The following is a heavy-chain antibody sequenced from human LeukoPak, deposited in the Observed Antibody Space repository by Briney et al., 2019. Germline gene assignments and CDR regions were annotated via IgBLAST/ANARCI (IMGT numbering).Heavy chain of an antibody. CDR1: GFTVSTNY. J-gene: IGHJ4*02. CDR2: INWNGGST. V-gene: IGHV3-20*04. CDR3: ARDLNGDYNFDY. D-gene: IGHD4-17*01. Sequence: GGSLRLSCAASGFTVSTNYMSWVRQAPGKGLEWVSGINWNGGSTGYADSVKGRFTISRDNAKNSLYLQMNSLRAEDTALYYCARDLNGDYNFDYWGQGTLVTVSS.